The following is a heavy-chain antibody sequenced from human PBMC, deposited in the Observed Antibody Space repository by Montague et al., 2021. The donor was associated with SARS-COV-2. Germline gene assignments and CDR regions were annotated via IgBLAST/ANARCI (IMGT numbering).Heavy chain of an antibody. CDR3: ARDTGEYCSGGGCLYGMGV. J-gene: IGHJ6*01. V-gene: IGHV4-59*01. CDR1: GGSLSSYY. CDR2: IYYSGST. D-gene: IGHD2-15*01. Sequence: SETLSLTCTVSGGSLSSYYWSWFRHPPGKGLERIGYIYYSGSTNYTPSLKSRVTISVDTSKNQFSLKLSSVPAADTDVYYCARDTGEYCSGGGCLYGMGVWGHGTTVTVSS.